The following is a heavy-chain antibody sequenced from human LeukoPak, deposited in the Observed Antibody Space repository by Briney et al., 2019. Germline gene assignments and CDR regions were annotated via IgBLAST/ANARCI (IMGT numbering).Heavy chain of an antibody. CDR1: GFTFTSSA. D-gene: IGHD6-19*01. J-gene: IGHJ6*02. CDR2: IVVGSGNT. CDR3: AAASSGWHRYYYYGMDV. V-gene: IGHV1-58*02. Sequence: SVKVSCKASGFTFTSSAMQWVRQARGQRLEWTGWIVVGSGNTNYAQKFQERVTITRDMSTSTACMELSSLRSEDTAVYYCAAASSGWHRYYYYGMDVWGQGTTVTVSS.